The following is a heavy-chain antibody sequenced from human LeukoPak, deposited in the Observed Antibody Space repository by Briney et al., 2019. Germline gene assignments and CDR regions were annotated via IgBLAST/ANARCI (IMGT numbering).Heavy chain of an antibody. CDR3: WVVPYRQVFDY. CDR1: GGSISSSSYN. J-gene: IGHJ4*02. D-gene: IGHD2-2*01. CDR2: IYYSGST. Sequence: PSETLSLTCTVSGGSISSSSYNWGWIRQPPGKGLEWIGSIYYSGSTYYNPSLKSRVTISVDTSKNQFSLKLSSVTAADTAVYYCWVVPYRQVFDYWGQGTLVTVSS. V-gene: IGHV4-39*01.